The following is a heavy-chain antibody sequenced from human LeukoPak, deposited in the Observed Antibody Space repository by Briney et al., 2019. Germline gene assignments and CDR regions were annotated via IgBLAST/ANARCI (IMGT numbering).Heavy chain of an antibody. J-gene: IGHJ4*02. CDR1: GYSFTSYW. CDR3: ARDPQPGGFWSGYYEN. D-gene: IGHD3-3*01. CDR2: IYPGDSDT. Sequence: GESLKISCKGSGYSFTSYWIGWVRQMPGKGLEWMGIIYPGDSDTRYSPSFQSQVTISADKSISTAYLQWSSLKASDTAMYYCARDPQPGGFWSGYYENWGQGTLVTVSS. V-gene: IGHV5-51*01.